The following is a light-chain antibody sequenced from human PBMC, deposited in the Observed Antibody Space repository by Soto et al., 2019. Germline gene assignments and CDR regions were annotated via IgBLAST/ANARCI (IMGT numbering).Light chain of an antibody. Sequence: QSVLTQPASVSGSPGQSITTSCAGTSSDVGAYTYVSWYQQHPGKAPKLMIYDVSNRPSGVSNRFSGSKSGNTASLTISGLQAEDEADYYCTSYTSSSTPYVFGGGTKVTVL. CDR3: TSYTSSSTPYV. J-gene: IGLJ1*01. CDR1: SSDVGAYTY. CDR2: DVS. V-gene: IGLV2-14*01.